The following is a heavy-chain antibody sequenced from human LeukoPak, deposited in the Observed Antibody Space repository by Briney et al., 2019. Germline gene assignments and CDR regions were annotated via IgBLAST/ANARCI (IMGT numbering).Heavy chain of an antibody. V-gene: IGHV4-38-2*02. Sequence: PSETLSLTCTVSGGSISIGYYWGWIRQPPGKGLEWIGSIYHSGSTYYNPSLKSRVTISVDTSKNQFSLKLSSVTAADTAVYYCARYYYDSSGYYRNGEVWFDPWGQGTLVTVSS. CDR1: GGSISIGYY. J-gene: IGHJ5*02. CDR2: IYHSGST. CDR3: ARYYYDSSGYYRNGEVWFDP. D-gene: IGHD3-22*01.